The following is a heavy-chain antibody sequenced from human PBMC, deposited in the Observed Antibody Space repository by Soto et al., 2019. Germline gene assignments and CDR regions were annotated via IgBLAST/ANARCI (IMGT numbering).Heavy chain of an antibody. Sequence: NPGGSLRLACAASGFAFSNAWMSLVRQAPGKGLEWVGRIKSKTDGGTTDYAAPVKGRFTISRDDSKNTLYLQMNSLKKEDTAVYYCTTRVGQCVFDSWGQGTXVTVSS. CDR1: GFAFSNAW. CDR2: IKSKTDGGTT. J-gene: IGHJ4*02. CDR3: TTRVGQCVFDS. D-gene: IGHD1-26*01. V-gene: IGHV3-15*01.